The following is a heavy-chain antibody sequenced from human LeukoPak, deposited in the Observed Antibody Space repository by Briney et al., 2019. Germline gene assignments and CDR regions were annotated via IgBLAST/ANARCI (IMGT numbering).Heavy chain of an antibody. D-gene: IGHD1-14*01. J-gene: IGHJ6*02. CDR3: AREGLHRVEPHYGMDV. CDR2: ISAYNGNT. Sequence: ASVKLSFNASGYTFTSYGISWVRQAPGQGLEWMGWISAYNGNTNYAQKHQGRVTMTTDTSTSTAYMELRSLRSDDTAVYYCAREGLHRVEPHYGMDVWGQGTTVTVSS. CDR1: GYTFTSYG. V-gene: IGHV1-18*01.